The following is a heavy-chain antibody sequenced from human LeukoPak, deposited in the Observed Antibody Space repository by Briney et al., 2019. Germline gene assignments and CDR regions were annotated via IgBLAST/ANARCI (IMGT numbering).Heavy chain of an antibody. D-gene: IGHD3-16*01. CDR3: ARSSGGVGPWGFDY. CDR1: GGSISSSSYY. Sequence: PSETLSLTCTVSGGSISSSSYYWGWIRQPPGKGLEWIGSIYYSGSTYYNPSLKSRVTISVDTSKNQFSLKLSSVTAADTAVYYCARSSGGVGPWGFDYWGQGTLVTVSS. CDR2: IYYSGST. V-gene: IGHV4-39*07. J-gene: IGHJ4*02.